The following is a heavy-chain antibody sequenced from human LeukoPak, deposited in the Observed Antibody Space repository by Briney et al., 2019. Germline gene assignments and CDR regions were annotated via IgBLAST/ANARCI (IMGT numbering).Heavy chain of an antibody. J-gene: IGHJ4*02. CDR2: FDPGDGAM. Sequence: RASVEVSCKVSGYNLTELSKHWVRQAPGKGLEWMGGFDPGDGAMVYAQRFQGRVTMTEDTSTDTVYMELSSLKSEDTAVYYCAAGGFYDLLPYWGQGTLVTVSS. CDR3: AAGGFYDLLPY. V-gene: IGHV1-24*01. D-gene: IGHD3-9*01. CDR1: GYNLTELS.